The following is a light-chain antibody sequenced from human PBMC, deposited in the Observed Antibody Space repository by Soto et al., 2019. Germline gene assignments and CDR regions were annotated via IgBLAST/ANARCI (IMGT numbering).Light chain of an antibody. J-gene: IGKJ5*01. Sequence: EVVMTQSPDTLSVSPGERATLSYSTSQSVSSNLAWYQKKPGQAPRLLIYGASTRATGIPARFSGTGSGTEFTLTISSLQAEDSAVYYCQHCHNWSSFGPGTRREI. V-gene: IGKV3-15*01. CDR3: QHCHNWSS. CDR2: GAS. CDR1: QSVSSN.